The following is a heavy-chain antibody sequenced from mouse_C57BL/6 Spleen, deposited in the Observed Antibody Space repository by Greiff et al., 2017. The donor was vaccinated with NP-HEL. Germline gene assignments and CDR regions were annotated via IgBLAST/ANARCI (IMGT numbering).Heavy chain of an antibody. Sequence: EVNVVESGGGLVKPGGSLKLSCAASGFTFSSYAMSWVRQTPEKRLEWVATISDGGSYTYYPDNVKGRFTISRDNAKNNLYLQMSHLKSEDTAMYYCARDRLSNSYYFDYWGQGTTLTVSS. CDR1: GFTFSSYA. CDR3: ARDRLSNSYYFDY. V-gene: IGHV5-4*01. D-gene: IGHD2-5*01. CDR2: ISDGGSYT. J-gene: IGHJ2*01.